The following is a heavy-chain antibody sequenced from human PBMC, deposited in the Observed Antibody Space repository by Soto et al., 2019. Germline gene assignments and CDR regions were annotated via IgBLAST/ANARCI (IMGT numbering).Heavy chain of an antibody. CDR2: MNPNSGNT. Sequence: QVQLVQSGAEVKKPGASVKVSCKASGYTFTSYDINWVRQATGQGLEWMGWMNPNSGNTGYAQKFQGRVTMTRNTXTSTAYMELSSLRSEDTAVYYCARGIRVYGGNSGDYWGQGTLVTVSS. J-gene: IGHJ4*02. CDR1: GYTFTSYD. V-gene: IGHV1-8*01. CDR3: ARGIRVYGGNSGDY. D-gene: IGHD4-17*01.